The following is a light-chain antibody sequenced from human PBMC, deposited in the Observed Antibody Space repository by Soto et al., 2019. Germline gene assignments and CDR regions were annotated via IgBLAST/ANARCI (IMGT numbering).Light chain of an antibody. CDR3: QQYKDFQYT. CDR1: QSIGSW. CDR2: KAT. J-gene: IGKJ2*01. V-gene: IGKV1-5*03. Sequence: DIQMTQSPSPLSASVRAGVTTTCRASQSIGSWLAWYQQKPGKAPKLLIDKATNLQSGVSSRFSGSGSETDVSLTISSLQPVVSATDFCQQYKDFQYTFGPGTELEI.